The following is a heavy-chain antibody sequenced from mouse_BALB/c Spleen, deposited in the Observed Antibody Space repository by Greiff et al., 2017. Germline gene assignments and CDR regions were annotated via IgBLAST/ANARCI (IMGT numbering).Heavy chain of an antibody. J-gene: IGHJ4*01. CDR2: ICPYNGGT. Sequence: EVQLQQSGPELVKPGASVKISCKASGYTFTDYNMHWVHQSPGKSLEWIGYICPYNGGTGYTHKFKSKDTLTVDNSSSTAYMELRSLTSEDSAVYDWGGEGGSAMITTCYAMDYWGQGTSVTVSS. D-gene: IGHD2-4*01. V-gene: IGHV1S29*02. CDR3: GGEGGSAMITTCYAMDY. CDR1: GYTFTDYN.